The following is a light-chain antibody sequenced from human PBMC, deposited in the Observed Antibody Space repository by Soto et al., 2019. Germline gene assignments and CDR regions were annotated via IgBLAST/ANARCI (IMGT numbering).Light chain of an antibody. CDR2: AAF. CDR1: EDINSR. CDR3: QQADSFPIT. V-gene: IGKV1-12*01. J-gene: IGKJ5*01. Sequence: DIQMTQSPSSVSASVGDRVTISCRASEDINSRLAWYQQKPGNAPKLLIYAAFIWQSGVPSRFSGYGSGTDFTLSISSLQPEDFATYYCQQADSFPITFGQGTRREIK.